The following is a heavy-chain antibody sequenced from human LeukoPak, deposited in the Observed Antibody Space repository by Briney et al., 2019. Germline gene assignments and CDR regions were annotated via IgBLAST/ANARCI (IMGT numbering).Heavy chain of an antibody. V-gene: IGHV3-64*01. D-gene: IGHD1-26*01. Sequence: PGGSLGLSCAASGFTFSSYAMHWVRQAPGKGLEYVSAITSNGDKTYYGNSVKGRFTISRDNSKNTLYLQMGSLRIEDMAVYYCARGGATTLFDYWGQGTLVTVSS. CDR2: ITSNGDKT. CDR1: GFTFSSYA. J-gene: IGHJ4*02. CDR3: ARGGATTLFDY.